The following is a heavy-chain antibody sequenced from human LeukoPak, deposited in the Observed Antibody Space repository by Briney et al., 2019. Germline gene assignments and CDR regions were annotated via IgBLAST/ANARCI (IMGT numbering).Heavy chain of an antibody. Sequence: VASVKVSCKASGGTFSSYAISWVRQAPGQGLEWMGGIIPIFGTANYAQKFQGRVTITADESTSTAYMELSSLRSEDTAVYYCASRSGVTAMAFYYWGQGTLVTVSS. J-gene: IGHJ4*02. CDR2: IIPIFGTA. CDR1: GGTFSSYA. CDR3: ASRSGVTAMAFYY. V-gene: IGHV1-69*01. D-gene: IGHD2-21*02.